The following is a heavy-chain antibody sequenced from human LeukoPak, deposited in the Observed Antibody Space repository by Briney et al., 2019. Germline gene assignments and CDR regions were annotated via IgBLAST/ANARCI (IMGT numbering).Heavy chain of an antibody. CDR3: TRSVRRGSIDY. CDR1: GGTFSSYA. V-gene: IGHV1-69*06. CDR2: IIPIFGTA. Sequence: GASVKVSCKASGGTFSSYAISWVRQAPGQGLEWMGGIIPIFGTANYAQKFQGRVTITADKSTSTAYMELSNLRSEDTAVYYCTRSVRRGSIDYWGPGTLVTVSS. J-gene: IGHJ4*02. D-gene: IGHD5-12*01.